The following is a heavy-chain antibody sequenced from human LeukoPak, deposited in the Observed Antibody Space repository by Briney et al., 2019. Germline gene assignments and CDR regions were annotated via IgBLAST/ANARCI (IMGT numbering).Heavy chain of an antibody. J-gene: IGHJ6*02. CDR1: GYTFTSYD. D-gene: IGHD4-17*01. V-gene: IGHV1-8*01. CDR3: ARSPATVTTSLDYYYYGMDV. Sequence: ASVKVSCKACGYTFTSYDINWVRQATGQGLEWMGWMNPNSGNTGYAQKFQGRVTMTRNTSISTAYMELSSLRSEDTAVYYCARSPATVTTSLDYYYYGMDVWGQGTTVTVSS. CDR2: MNPNSGNT.